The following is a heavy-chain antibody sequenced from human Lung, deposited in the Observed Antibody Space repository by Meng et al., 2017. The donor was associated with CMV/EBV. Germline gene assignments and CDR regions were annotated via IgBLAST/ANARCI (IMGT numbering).Heavy chain of an antibody. J-gene: IGHJ4*02. CDR1: GGSISSSSYY. V-gene: IGHV4-39*01. Sequence: LXCTVDGGSISSSSYYWGWIRQPPGKGLEWIGSIYYSGSTYYNPSLKSRVTISVDTSKNQFSLKLSSVTAADTAVYYCARPDDSSGWYMPFDYLGQGXLVTVSS. CDR2: IYYSGST. CDR3: ARPDDSSGWYMPFDY. D-gene: IGHD6-19*01.